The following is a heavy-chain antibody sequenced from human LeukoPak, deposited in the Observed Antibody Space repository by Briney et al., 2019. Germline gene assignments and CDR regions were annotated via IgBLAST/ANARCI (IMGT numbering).Heavy chain of an antibody. J-gene: IGHJ6*02. CDR2: IIPSGGST. V-gene: IGHV1-46*01. CDR1: GYTFTSYY. Sequence: ASVKVSCKASGYTFTSYYMHWVRQAPGQGLEWMGIIIPSGGSTSYAQKFQGRVTITADESTSTAYMELSSLRSEDTAVYYCAGSYYDFWSGQLAHYYYYGMDVWGQGTTVTVSS. D-gene: IGHD3-3*01. CDR3: AGSYYDFWSGQLAHYYYYGMDV.